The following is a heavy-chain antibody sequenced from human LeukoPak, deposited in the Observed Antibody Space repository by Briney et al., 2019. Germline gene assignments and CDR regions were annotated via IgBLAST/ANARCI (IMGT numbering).Heavy chain of an antibody. J-gene: IGHJ3*01. Sequence: ASVKASCKASGYTFTGYYVHWVRQAPGQGLEWMGWINPNSGGTNYAQKFQGRVTTTRDTSISTAYMELGRLSSDDTAVYYCARSPRYPGPWGQGTMVTVSS. D-gene: IGHD3-9*01. V-gene: IGHV1-2*02. CDR2: INPNSGGT. CDR1: GYTFTGYY. CDR3: ARSPRYPGP.